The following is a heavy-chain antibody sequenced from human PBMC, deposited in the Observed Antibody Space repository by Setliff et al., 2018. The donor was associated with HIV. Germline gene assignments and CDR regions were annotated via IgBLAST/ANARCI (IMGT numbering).Heavy chain of an antibody. CDR3: ARGRVFCDGDSCYHFDY. Sequence: PSETLSLTCTVSGDSITSGNFFWSWIRQSPGKGLEWIGYIYFSGSATHNPTLKNPVSISVDTSKNQFYLTITSVTAADTAVYYCARGRVFCDGDSCYHFDYWGRGILVTVSS. V-gene: IGHV4-31*01. D-gene: IGHD2-21*02. CDR1: GDSITSGNFF. J-gene: IGHJ4*02. CDR2: IYFSGSA.